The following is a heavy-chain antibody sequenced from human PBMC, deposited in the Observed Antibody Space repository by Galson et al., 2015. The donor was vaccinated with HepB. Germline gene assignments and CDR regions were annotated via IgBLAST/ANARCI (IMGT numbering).Heavy chain of an antibody. Sequence: SLRLSCAASGFTFSSYAMHWVRQAPGKGLEWVAMISSAGTSEYFADSVQGRFSISRDNSKYTLYLQMNSLRAEDSAIYYCARDPNGDYFFDSWGQGTLVTVSS. CDR2: ISSAGTSE. CDR3: ARDPNGDYFFDS. CDR1: GFTFSSYA. D-gene: IGHD4-17*01. V-gene: IGHV3-30*14. J-gene: IGHJ4*02.